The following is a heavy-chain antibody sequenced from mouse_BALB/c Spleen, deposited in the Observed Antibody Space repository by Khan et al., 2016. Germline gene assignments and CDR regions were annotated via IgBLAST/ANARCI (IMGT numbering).Heavy chain of an antibody. D-gene: IGHD2-4*01. CDR1: GFNIKDTY. Sequence: VQLQQSGAELVKPGASVKLSCTASGFNIKDTYMHWVKQRPEQGLEWIGRIDPANGNTKYDPKFQGKATITADTSSNTAYLQLSSLTSEDTAVYYSARSHDDDDVWCACWGRGTLVTVSA. CDR2: IDPANGNT. V-gene: IGHV14-3*02. CDR3: ARSHDDDDVWCAC. J-gene: IGHJ3*01.